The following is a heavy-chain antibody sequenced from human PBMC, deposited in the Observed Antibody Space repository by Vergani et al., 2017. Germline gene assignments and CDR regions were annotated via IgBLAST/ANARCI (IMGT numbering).Heavy chain of an antibody. CDR2: ISSSSSYR. CDR3: AREVRDDYVWWGYAEGRNTMSGSDY. Sequence: EVQLVESGGGLVKPGGSLRLSCAASGFTFSSYSMNWVRQAPGKGLEWVSSISSSSSYRYYADSVKGRFTISRDNAKNSLYLQMNSLRAEDTAVYYCAREVRDDYVWWGYAEGRNTMSGSDYWGQGTLVTVSS. V-gene: IGHV3-21*01. J-gene: IGHJ4*02. CDR1: GFTFSSYS. D-gene: IGHD3-16*01.